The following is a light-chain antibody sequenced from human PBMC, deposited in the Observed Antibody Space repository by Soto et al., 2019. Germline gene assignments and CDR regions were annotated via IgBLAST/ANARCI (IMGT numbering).Light chain of an antibody. J-gene: IGKJ1*01. CDR3: QQYNNWPWT. CDR2: GAS. Sequence: EIVMTQSPATLSVSPGERATLSCMASQSVSSNLAWYQQKPGQAPRLLIYGASTRATGIPARFSGSGSGTEFTLTISSLQSEDFAVYYCQQYNNWPWTFGQGTKVDI. V-gene: IGKV3-15*01. CDR1: QSVSSN.